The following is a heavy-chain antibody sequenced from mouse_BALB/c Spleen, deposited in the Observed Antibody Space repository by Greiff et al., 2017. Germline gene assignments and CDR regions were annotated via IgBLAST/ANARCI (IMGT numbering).Heavy chain of an antibody. Sequence: VQLQQSGAELARPGASVKLSCKASGYTFTDYYINWVKQRTGQGLEWIGEIYPGSGNTYYNEKFKGKATLTADKSSSTAYMQLSSLTSEDSAVYFCARGGTTVVASGDAMDYWGQGTSVTVSA. CDR3: ARGGTTVVASGDAMDY. J-gene: IGHJ4*01. D-gene: IGHD1-1*01. V-gene: IGHV1-77*01. CDR1: GYTFTDYY. CDR2: IYPGSGNT.